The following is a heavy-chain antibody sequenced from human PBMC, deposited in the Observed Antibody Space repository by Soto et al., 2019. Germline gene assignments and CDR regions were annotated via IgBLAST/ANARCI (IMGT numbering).Heavy chain of an antibody. J-gene: IGHJ4*02. CDR2: INPNSGGT. Sequence: ASVKVSCKASGYTFTSYYMHWVRQAPGQGLEWMGWINPNSGGTNYAQKFQGRVTMTRDTSISTAYMELSRLRSDDTAVYYCARKRGLRYFDWSYDYWGQGTLVTVSS. CDR3: ARKRGLRYFDWSYDY. CDR1: GYTFTSYY. V-gene: IGHV1-2*02. D-gene: IGHD3-9*01.